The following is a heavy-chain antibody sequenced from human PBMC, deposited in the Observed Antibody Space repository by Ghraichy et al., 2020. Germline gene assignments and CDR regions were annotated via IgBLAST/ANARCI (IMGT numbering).Heavy chain of an antibody. CDR1: GYSTSSSLW. Sequence: SETLSLTCGVSGYSTSSSLWWGWIRQPPGKGLEFIGYISHSGSSYYNPSLNSRVTMSLATSKNQLSLKLTLVTAVDTAVYFCARYCLAGSCSTRALEFWGQGTLVTVSS. J-gene: IGHJ4*02. CDR3: ARYCLAGSCSTRALEF. D-gene: IGHD2-15*01. CDR2: ISHSGSS. V-gene: IGHV4-28*01.